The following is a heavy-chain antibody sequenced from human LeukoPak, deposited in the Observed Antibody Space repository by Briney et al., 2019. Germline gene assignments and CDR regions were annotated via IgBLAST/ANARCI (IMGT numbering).Heavy chain of an antibody. CDR2: ISGSGGST. D-gene: IGHD3-10*01. V-gene: IGHV3-23*01. CDR1: GFTFSSYA. J-gene: IGHJ3*02. CDR3: AKELVTMVRGVIIRPHAFDI. Sequence: GGSLRLSCAASGFTFSSYAMSWVRQAPGKGLEWVSAISGSGGSTYYADSVKGRFTISRDNSKNTLYLQMNSLRAEDTAVYYCAKELVTMVRGVIIRPHAFDIWGQGTMVTVSS.